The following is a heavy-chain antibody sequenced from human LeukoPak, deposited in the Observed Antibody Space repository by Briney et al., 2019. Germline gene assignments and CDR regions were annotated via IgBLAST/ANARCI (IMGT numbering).Heavy chain of an antibody. CDR1: GGSFSGYY. D-gene: IGHD3-22*01. V-gene: IGHV4-34*01. CDR2: INHSGST. CDR3: ARGGTKDYFDSSGAFDY. Sequence: PSETLSLTSAVYGGSFSGYYWSWIHQPPGKGLEWIGEINHSGSTNYNPSLRSRVTISVDTSKNQLSLKLNSVTAADTAVYYCARGGTKDYFDSSGAFDYWGQGTLVTVSS. J-gene: IGHJ4*02.